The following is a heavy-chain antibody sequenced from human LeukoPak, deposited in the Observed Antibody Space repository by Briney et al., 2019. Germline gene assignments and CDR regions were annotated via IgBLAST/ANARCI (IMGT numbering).Heavy chain of an antibody. V-gene: IGHV4-59*01. J-gene: IGHJ2*01. CDR1: GGSISQYY. CDR2: VYRSGNT. CDR3: ARVKDFAYSFFDL. Sequence: SETLSLTCTLSGGSISQYYWSWIRQPPGKGPEWIVYVYRSGNTHYNPSLKRRVTISVDTSNNPFSLTLTSVTAADTAVYYCARVKDFAYSFFDLWGRGTLVTVSS.